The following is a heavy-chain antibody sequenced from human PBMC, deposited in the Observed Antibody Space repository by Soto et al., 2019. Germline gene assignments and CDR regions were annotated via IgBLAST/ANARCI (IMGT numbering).Heavy chain of an antibody. Sequence: TLSLTCTVSGGSISGGGYYWSWIRQHAGKGPEWIVYIHYSGGTHYNPSLKSRVTISVDTSKNQLSLKLGSVTAADTAVYYCARGEGDCSGGKCFYFDYWGQGTVLTV. CDR3: ARGEGDCSGGKCFYFDY. CDR1: GGSISGGGYY. J-gene: IGHJ4*02. D-gene: IGHD2-15*01. CDR2: IHYSGGT. V-gene: IGHV4-31*03.